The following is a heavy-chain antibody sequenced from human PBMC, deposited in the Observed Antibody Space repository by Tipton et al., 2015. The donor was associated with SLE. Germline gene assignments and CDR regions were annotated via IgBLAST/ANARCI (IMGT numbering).Heavy chain of an antibody. J-gene: IGHJ6*02. V-gene: IGHV4-39*07. CDR1: GGSISSSSYY. CDR2: IYYSGST. D-gene: IGHD3-22*01. CDR3: ARLPSIHSGGYYYGMDV. Sequence: TLSLTCSVFGGSISSSSYYWGWIRQPPGKGLEWIGSIYYSGSTNYNPSLKSRVTISVDTSKNQFSLKLSSVTAADTAVYYCARLPSIHSGGYYYGMDVWGQGTTVTVSS.